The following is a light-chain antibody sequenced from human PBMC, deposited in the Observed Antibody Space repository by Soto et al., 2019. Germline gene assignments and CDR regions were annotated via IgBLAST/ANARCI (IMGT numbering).Light chain of an antibody. CDR2: LNSDGSH. CDR3: QTWGTGHVV. Sequence: QLVLTQSPSASASLGASVKLTCTLSSGHSSYAIAWHQQQPEKGPRYLMKLNSDGSHSKGDGIPDRFSGSSSGAERYLTISSRQSEDEADYYCQTWGTGHVVFGGGTKVTVL. CDR1: SGHSSYA. J-gene: IGLJ2*01. V-gene: IGLV4-69*01.